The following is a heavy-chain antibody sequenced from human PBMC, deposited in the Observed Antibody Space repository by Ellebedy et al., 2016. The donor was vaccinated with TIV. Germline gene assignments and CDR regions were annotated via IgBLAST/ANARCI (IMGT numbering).Heavy chain of an antibody. CDR2: IYYSGST. V-gene: IGHV4-39*01. J-gene: IGHJ4*02. Sequence: MPSETLSLTCTVSGGSISSSSYYWGWIRQPPGKGLEWLGSIYYSGSTYYNPSLKSRVTISVDTSKNQFSLKLSSVTAADTAVYYCARLDYYGSGSYWGQGTLVTVSS. CDR3: ARLDYYGSGSY. CDR1: GGSISSSSYY. D-gene: IGHD3-10*01.